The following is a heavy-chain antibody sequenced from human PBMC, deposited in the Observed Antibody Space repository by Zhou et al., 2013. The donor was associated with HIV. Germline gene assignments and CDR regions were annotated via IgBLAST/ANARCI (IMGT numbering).Heavy chain of an antibody. CDR1: GYTFTNYY. V-gene: IGHV1-46*01. CDR2: INPFGGST. J-gene: IGHJ3*02. Sequence: QVQLVQSGAEVQKPGASVKVSCKASGYTFTNYYLHWVRQAPGQGLEWMGIINPFGGSTSYAQKFQGRVTMTRDTSTSTVYMELSSLRFEDTAVYYCARGYCSSTSCYSDDAFDIWGQGTMVTVSS. CDR3: ARGYCSSTSCYSDDAFDI. D-gene: IGHD2-2*01.